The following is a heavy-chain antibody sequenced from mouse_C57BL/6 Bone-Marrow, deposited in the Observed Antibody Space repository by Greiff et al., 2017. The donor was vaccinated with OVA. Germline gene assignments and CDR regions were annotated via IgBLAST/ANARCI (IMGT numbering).Heavy chain of an antibody. CDR2: IYPGNGDT. CDR1: GYTFTSYN. J-gene: IGHJ4*01. CDR3: ARSSNYSYYYAMDY. V-gene: IGHV1-12*01. Sequence: QSGAELVRPGASVKMSCKASGYTFTSYNMHWVKQTPRQGLEWIGAIYPGNGDTSYNQKFKGKATLTVDKSSSTAYMQLSSLTSEDSAVYFCARSSNYSYYYAMDYWGQGTSVTVSS. D-gene: IGHD2-5*01.